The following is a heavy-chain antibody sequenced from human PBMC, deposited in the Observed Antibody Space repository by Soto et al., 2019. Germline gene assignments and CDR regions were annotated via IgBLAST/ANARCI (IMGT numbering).Heavy chain of an antibody. V-gene: IGHV3-30-3*01. J-gene: IGHJ6*02. CDR3: ARSLTSWDCSGGSCYARPYGYYGMDV. CDR1: GFTFSSYA. Sequence: GGSLRLSCSASGFTFSSYAMHWVRQAPRKGLEWVAVISYDGSNKYYADSVKGRFTISRDNSKNTLYLQMNSLRAEDTAVYYCARSLTSWDCSGGSCYARPYGYYGMDVWGQGTTVTVSS. D-gene: IGHD2-15*01. CDR2: ISYDGSNK.